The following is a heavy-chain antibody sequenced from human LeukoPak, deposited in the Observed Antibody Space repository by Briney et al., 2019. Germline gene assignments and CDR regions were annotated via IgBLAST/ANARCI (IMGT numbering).Heavy chain of an antibody. Sequence: EASVKVSCKVSGYTLTELSMHWVRQAPGKGLEWMGGFDPEDGETIYAQKFQGRVTMTEDTSIDTAYMELSSLRSEDTAVYYCASHRYDFWSGYHYYYYMDVWGKGTTVTVSS. D-gene: IGHD3-3*01. CDR1: GYTLTELS. CDR2: FDPEDGET. V-gene: IGHV1-24*01. CDR3: ASHRYDFWSGYHYYYYMDV. J-gene: IGHJ6*03.